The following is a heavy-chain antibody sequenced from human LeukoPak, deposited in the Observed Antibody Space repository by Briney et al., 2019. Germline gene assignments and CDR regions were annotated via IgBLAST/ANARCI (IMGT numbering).Heavy chain of an antibody. J-gene: IGHJ4*02. D-gene: IGHD4-17*01. V-gene: IGHV3-23*01. CDR3: ANEIRPNDY. CDR2: ISISGDTT. Sequence: GGSLRLSCAASGFSFNICAMIWVRQAPGKGLEWVSAISISGDTTYYADAVKGRFTISRDNSKNTVYLQMNSPRAEDTAVYYCANEIRPNDYWGQGTLVTVSS. CDR1: GFSFNICA.